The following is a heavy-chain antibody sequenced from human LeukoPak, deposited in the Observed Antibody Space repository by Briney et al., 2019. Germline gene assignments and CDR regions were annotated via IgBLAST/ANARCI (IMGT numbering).Heavy chain of an antibody. CDR2: ITSGGGAV. Sequence: GGSLRLSCAASGFTFSNYNMLWVRQTPGKGPEWLFYITSGGGAVHYADSVKDRFTFSRDNAKNSLYLQMNSLRVEDSGVYYCARVGSGGDWFDYWGQGTRVTVSS. V-gene: IGHV3-48*01. CDR3: ARVGSGGDWFDY. CDR1: GFTFSNYN. D-gene: IGHD1-1*01. J-gene: IGHJ5*01.